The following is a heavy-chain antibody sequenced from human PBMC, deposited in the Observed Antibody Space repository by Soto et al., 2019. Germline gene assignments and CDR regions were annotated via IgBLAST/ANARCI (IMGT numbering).Heavy chain of an antibody. J-gene: IGHJ6*02. Sequence: QVQLVQSGAEVKKPGSSVKVSCKASGGTFNSYAISWVRQAPGQGLEWMGGIIPIFGTADYAQKFQGRITITADESTSTAYMELSSLRSEDTAVYYCASHWGQAKRYYYYGTDVWGQGTTVTVSS. D-gene: IGHD7-27*01. CDR1: GGTFNSYA. V-gene: IGHV1-69*12. CDR2: IIPIFGTA. CDR3: ASHWGQAKRYYYYGTDV.